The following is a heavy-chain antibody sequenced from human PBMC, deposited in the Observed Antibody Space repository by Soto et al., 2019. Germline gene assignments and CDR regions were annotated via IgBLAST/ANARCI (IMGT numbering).Heavy chain of an antibody. V-gene: IGHV4-31*03. CDR3: ARAGSGIGTATFDY. D-gene: IGHD1-1*01. Sequence: QVQLQESGPGLVKPSQTLSLTCTVSGGSISSGGYYWSCIRQHPGKGLEWIGYIYYSGSTYYNPSHRSRITIPGDTSKNRFSVKLSSVTAADTDVYHCARAGSGIGTATFDYWGQGTLVTVSS. J-gene: IGHJ4*02. CDR1: GGSISSGGYY. CDR2: IYYSGST.